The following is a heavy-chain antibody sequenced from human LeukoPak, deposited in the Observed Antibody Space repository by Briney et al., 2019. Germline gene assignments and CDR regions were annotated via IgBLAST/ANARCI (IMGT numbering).Heavy chain of an antibody. Sequence: GGSLRLSCAASGFTITTTYMNWVRQAPGKGLEWVSSISSSSSYIYYADSVKGRFTISRDNAKNSLYLQMNSLRAEDTAVYYCARVYLGESYYFDYWGQGTLVTVSS. J-gene: IGHJ4*02. D-gene: IGHD3-10*01. CDR2: ISSSSSYI. CDR1: GFTITTTY. CDR3: ARVYLGESYYFDY. V-gene: IGHV3-21*01.